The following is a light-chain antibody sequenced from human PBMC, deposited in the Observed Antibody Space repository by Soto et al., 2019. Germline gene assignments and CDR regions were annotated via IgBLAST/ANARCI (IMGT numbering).Light chain of an antibody. CDR1: QSVSSN. CDR2: GAS. CDR3: QQYNNWPPWT. J-gene: IGKJ1*01. Sequence: EIVMTQSPATLSVSPGERATLSCMASQSVSSNLAWYQQKPGQAPRLLIYGASTRATGIPARFSGSGSGTEFTLTISSLQSEDFEVYYCQQYNNWPPWTFGQGTKVEIK. V-gene: IGKV3-15*01.